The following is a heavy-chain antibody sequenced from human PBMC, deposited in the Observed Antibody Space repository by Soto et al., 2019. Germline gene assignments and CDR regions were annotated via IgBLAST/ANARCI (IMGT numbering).Heavy chain of an antibody. D-gene: IGHD2-15*01. V-gene: IGHV4-34*01. J-gene: IGHJ4*02. Sequence: PSETLSLTCAVYGGSFSGYYWSWIRQPPGKGLEWIGEINHSGSTNYNPSLKSRVTISVDTSKNQFSLKLSSVTAADTAVYYCARGPRKGYSVDYWGQGTLVTVSS. CDR2: INHSGST. CDR3: ARGPRKGYSVDY. CDR1: GGSFSGYY.